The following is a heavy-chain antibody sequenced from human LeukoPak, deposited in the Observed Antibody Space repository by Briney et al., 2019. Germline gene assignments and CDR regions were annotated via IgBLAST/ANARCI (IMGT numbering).Heavy chain of an antibody. Sequence: ASVKVSCKASGGTFSSYAISWVRQAPGQGLEWMGGIIPIFGTANYAQKFQGRVTITADESTSTAYMELSSLRSEDTAVYYCARNLDGSGSFLVYWGQGTLVTVSS. D-gene: IGHD3-10*01. J-gene: IGHJ4*02. V-gene: IGHV1-69*13. CDR1: GGTFSSYA. CDR2: IIPIFGTA. CDR3: ARNLDGSGSFLVY.